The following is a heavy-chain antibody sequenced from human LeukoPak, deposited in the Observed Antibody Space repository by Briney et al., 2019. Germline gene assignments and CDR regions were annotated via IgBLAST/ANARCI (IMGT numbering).Heavy chain of an antibody. V-gene: IGHV3-23*01. CDR2: ITATSSST. CDR3: AREFRKSVGWYFDL. CDR1: GFTFSSYA. J-gene: IGHJ2*01. Sequence: GGSLRLSCAASGFTFSSYAMSWVRQAPGKGLEWVSAITATSSSTYDADSVQGRFTISRDNAKNTLYLQMSSLRAEDTAVYYCAREFRKSVGWYFDLWGRGTLVTVSS.